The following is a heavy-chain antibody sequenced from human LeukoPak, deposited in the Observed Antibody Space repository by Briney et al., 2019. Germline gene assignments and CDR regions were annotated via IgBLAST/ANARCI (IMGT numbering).Heavy chain of an antibody. CDR2: ISYDGSNK. J-gene: IGHJ6*03. Sequence: GGSLRLSCAASGFTFSSYSMNWVRQAPGKGLEWVAVISYDGSNKYYADSVKGRFTISRDNSKNTLYLQMNSLRAEDTAVYYCAREYSSSWFYYYYYMDVWGKGTTVTVSS. V-gene: IGHV3-30*03. D-gene: IGHD6-6*01. CDR3: AREYSSSWFYYYYYMDV. CDR1: GFTFSSYS.